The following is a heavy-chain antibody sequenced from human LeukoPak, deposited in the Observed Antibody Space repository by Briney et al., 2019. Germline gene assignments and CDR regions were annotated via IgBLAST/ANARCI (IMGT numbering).Heavy chain of an antibody. CDR1: GVSFSSYG. J-gene: IGHJ4*02. D-gene: IGHD6-25*01. CDR2: IISSSSAI. V-gene: IGHV3-48*04. CDR3: ARVRGGYYFDY. Sequence: GGSLRLSCAVSGVSFSSYGMSWVRQAPGKGLEWVSYIISSSSAISYADSVKGRFTTSRDNARKSLYLQMNSLRAEDTAVYYCARVRGGYYFDYWGQGTLVTVSS.